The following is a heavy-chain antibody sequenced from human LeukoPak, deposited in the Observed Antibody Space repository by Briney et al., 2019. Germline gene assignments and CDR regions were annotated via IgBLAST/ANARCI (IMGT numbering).Heavy chain of an antibody. CDR3: AREGYYDSSGYSIRFSY. Sequence: GGSLRLSCEASEFTFSSYWMRWVRQAPGKGLVWVSRINSDGRTTIYADSVKGRFTISSDNAKNTLYLQMNSLRAEDTAVYYCAREGYYDSSGYSIRFSYWGQGTLVTVSS. V-gene: IGHV3-74*01. CDR1: EFTFSSYW. D-gene: IGHD3-22*01. J-gene: IGHJ4*02. CDR2: INSDGRTT.